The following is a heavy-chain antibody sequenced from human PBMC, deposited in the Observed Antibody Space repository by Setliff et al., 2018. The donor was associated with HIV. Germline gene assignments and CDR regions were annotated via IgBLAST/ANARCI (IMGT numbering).Heavy chain of an antibody. Sequence: SETLSLTCSVSGGSLNRYYWSWIRQAPGKGLEWLGYIYYGGGTTYNSHPSLKSRVTISADTSKNQISLKLSSVTAADTAVYFCARVSTWIQLPYWYFDLWGRGTTVTVSS. D-gene: IGHD5-18*01. CDR3: ARVSTWIQLPYWYFDL. V-gene: IGHV4-59*08. CDR1: GGSLNRYY. J-gene: IGHJ2*01. CDR2: IYYGGGT.